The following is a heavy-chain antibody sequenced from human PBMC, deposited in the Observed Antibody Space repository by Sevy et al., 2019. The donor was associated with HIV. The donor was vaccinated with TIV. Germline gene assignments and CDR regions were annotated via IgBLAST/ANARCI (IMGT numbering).Heavy chain of an antibody. CDR2: INHSGST. CDR1: GGSFSGYY. D-gene: IGHD1-26*01. V-gene: IGHV4-34*01. Sequence: SETLSLTCAVYGGSFSGYYWSWIRQPPGKGLEWIGEINHSGSTNYNPSLKSRVTISVDMSKNQFSLKLSSVTAADTAVYYCARRGSSAYYFDYWGQGTLVTVSS. J-gene: IGHJ4*02. CDR3: ARRGSSAYYFDY.